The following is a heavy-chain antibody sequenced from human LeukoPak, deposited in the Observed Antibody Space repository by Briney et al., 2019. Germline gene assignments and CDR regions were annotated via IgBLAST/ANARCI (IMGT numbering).Heavy chain of an antibody. CDR2: ISSSGSTI. CDR3: ARVEFDYYDSSGPRAYYYGMDV. CDR1: GFTFSDYY. D-gene: IGHD3-22*01. J-gene: IGHJ6*02. Sequence: GGSLRLSCAASGFTFSDYYMSGIRQAPGKGLEWVSYISSSGSTIYYADSVKGRFTISRDNAKNSLYLQMNSLRAEDTAVYYCARVEFDYYDSSGPRAYYYGMDVWGQGTTVTVSS. V-gene: IGHV3-11*01.